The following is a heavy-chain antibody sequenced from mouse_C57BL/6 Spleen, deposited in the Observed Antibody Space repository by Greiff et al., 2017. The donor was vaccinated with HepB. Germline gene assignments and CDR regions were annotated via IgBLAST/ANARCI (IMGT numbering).Heavy chain of an antibody. V-gene: IGHV1-19*01. Sequence: EVQLQQSGPVLVKPGASVKMSCKASGYTFTDYYMNWVKQSHGKSLEWIGVINPYNGGTSYNQKFKGKATLTVDKSSSTAYMELNSLTSEDSAVYYCARPYYDPWFAYWGQGTLVTVSA. CDR3: ARPYYDPWFAY. J-gene: IGHJ3*01. D-gene: IGHD2-4*01. CDR2: INPYNGGT. CDR1: GYTFTDYY.